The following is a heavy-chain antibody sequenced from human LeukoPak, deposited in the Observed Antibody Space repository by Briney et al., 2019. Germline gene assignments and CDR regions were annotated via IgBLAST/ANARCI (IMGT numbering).Heavy chain of an antibody. D-gene: IGHD2-2*01. CDR1: GFTFSSHW. V-gene: IGHV3-7*01. J-gene: IGHJ4*02. Sequence: GGSLRLSCAASGFTFSSHWMNWVRQAPGKGLEWVAHINQDGSERYYVDSVKGRFTISRDNAKNSLYLQMNSLRDEDTAVYYCASNSYQALEYWGQGNLVIVSS. CDR2: INQDGSER. CDR3: ASNSYQALEY.